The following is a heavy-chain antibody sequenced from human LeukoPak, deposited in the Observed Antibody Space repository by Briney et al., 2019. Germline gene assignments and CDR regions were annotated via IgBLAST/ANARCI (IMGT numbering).Heavy chain of an antibody. CDR3: ARKAPFSYYYYGMDV. V-gene: IGHV1-2*02. CDR2: INTNSGGT. Sequence: ASVKVSCKASLYTFTGYYMHWVGQPPGQELEGMGWINTNSGGTKYSEKFVGRVIMTRDKTISTAYMELSRIRCDDTAVEYCARKAPFSYYYYGMDVWGQGTTVTVSS. J-gene: IGHJ6*02. CDR1: LYTFTGYY.